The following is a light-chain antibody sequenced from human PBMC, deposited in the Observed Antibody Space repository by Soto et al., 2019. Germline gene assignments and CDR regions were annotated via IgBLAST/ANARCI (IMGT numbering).Light chain of an antibody. CDR2: DAS. CDR1: QTVRNNY. CDR3: QQYNSYSWT. Sequence: TQTPCTHSLSPRDSALLSCRASQTVRNNYLAWYQQKPGQAPRLLIYDASSRATGIPDRFSGGGSGTDFTLTISRLEPEDFATYYCQQYNSYSWTFGQGTKVDIK. V-gene: IGKV3-20*01. J-gene: IGKJ1*01.